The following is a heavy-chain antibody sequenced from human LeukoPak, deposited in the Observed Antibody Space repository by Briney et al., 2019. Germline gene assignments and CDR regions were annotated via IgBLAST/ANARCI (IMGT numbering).Heavy chain of an antibody. D-gene: IGHD6-13*01. J-gene: IGHJ5*02. CDR3: ASAGFPGYSSSWYWFDP. CDR2: IYPGDSDT. V-gene: IGHV5-51*01. CDR1: GYSFSSYW. Sequence: GESLKISCKGSGYSFSSYWIDWVRQMPGKGLEWMGIIYPGDSDTRYSPSFQGQVTISADKSISTAYLQWSSLKASDTAMYYCASAGFPGYSSSWYWFDPWGQGTLVTVSS.